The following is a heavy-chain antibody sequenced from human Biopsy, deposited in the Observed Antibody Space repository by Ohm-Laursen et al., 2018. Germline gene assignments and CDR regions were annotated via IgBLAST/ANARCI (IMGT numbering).Heavy chain of an antibody. V-gene: IGHV1-2*02. CDR3: ARDPLNGHKHFDY. D-gene: IGHD2-8*01. CDR2: INGKTGAT. J-gene: IGHJ4*02. Sequence: ASVKVSCKASSYTFTDYNIHWMRQAPGQGLEWLGYINGKTGATNYAQKFQGTVTMTRDTSISTAYLALGSLKSADTAIYYCARDPLNGHKHFDYWGQGSLVTVSS. CDR1: SYTFTDYN.